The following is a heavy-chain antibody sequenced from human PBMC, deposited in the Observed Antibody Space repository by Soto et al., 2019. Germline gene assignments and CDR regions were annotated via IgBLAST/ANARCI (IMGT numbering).Heavy chain of an antibody. D-gene: IGHD3-3*01. J-gene: IGHJ6*02. V-gene: IGHV5-51*01. Sequence: GESLKISCKGSGYSFTSYWIGWVRQMPGKGLEWMGIIYPGDSDTRYSPSFQGQVTISADKSISTAYLQWSSLKASDTALFYFARHRSAVLRFLGWNYYYGMDVWGQGTTVTVSS. CDR3: ARHRSAVLRFLGWNYYYGMDV. CDR2: IYPGDSDT. CDR1: GYSFTSYW.